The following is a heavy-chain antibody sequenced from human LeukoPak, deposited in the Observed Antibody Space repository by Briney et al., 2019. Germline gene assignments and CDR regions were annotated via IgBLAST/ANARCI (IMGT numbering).Heavy chain of an antibody. V-gene: IGHV3-15*01. Sequence: GGSLRLSCAASGFIFSNAWMTWVRQAPGQGLEWVGRIKSKTDGGTIDYAAPVKGRFTISRDDSKDTLYLQMNSLRAEDTAVYYCASCIERTGAFDIWGQGTMVTVSS. J-gene: IGHJ3*02. D-gene: IGHD1-14*01. CDR2: IKSKTDGGTI. CDR1: GFIFSNAW. CDR3: ASCIERTGAFDI.